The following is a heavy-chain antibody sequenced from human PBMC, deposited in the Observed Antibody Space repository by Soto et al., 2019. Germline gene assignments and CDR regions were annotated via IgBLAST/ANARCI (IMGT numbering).Heavy chain of an antibody. CDR3: ARDRLVVVVAANGDYYYYYMDV. CDR1: GGSISSGGYY. V-gene: IGHV4-31*03. J-gene: IGHJ6*03. CDR2: IYYSGST. Sequence: SETLSLTCTVSGGSISSGGYYWSWIRQHPGKGLEWIGYIYYSGSTYYNPSLKSRVTISVDTSKNQFSLKLSSVTAADTAVYYCARDRLVVVVAANGDYYYYYMDVWGKGTTVTVSS. D-gene: IGHD2-15*01.